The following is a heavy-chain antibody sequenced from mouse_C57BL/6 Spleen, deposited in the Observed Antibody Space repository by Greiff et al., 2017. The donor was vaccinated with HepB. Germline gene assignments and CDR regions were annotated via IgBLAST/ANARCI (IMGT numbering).Heavy chain of an antibody. D-gene: IGHD2-4*01. CDR1: GYTFTSYW. Sequence: QVQLKQPGAELVMPGASVKLSCKASGYTFTSYWMHWVKQRPGQGLEWIGEIDPSDSYTNYNQKFKGKSTLTVDKSSSTAYMKLSSLTSEDSAVYYCARGSTMITTANYYAMDYWGQGTSVTVSS. CDR3: ARGSTMITTANYYAMDY. J-gene: IGHJ4*01. CDR2: IDPSDSYT. V-gene: IGHV1-69*01.